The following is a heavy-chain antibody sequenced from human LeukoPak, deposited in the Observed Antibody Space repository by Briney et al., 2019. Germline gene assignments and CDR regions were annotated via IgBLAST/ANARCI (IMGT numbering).Heavy chain of an antibody. D-gene: IGHD5-24*01. CDR2: IYYSGST. V-gene: IGHV4-61*08. Sequence: PSQTLSLTCAVSGGSISSGGYYWSWIRQPPGKGLEWIGYIYYSGSTNYNPSLKSRVTISVDTSKNQFSLKLSSVTAADTAVYYCAKEMATGAFDIWGQGTMVTVSS. CDR1: GGSISSGGYY. J-gene: IGHJ3*02. CDR3: AKEMATGAFDI.